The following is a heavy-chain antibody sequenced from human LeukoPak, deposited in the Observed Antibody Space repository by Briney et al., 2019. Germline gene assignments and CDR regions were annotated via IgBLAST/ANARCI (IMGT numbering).Heavy chain of an antibody. D-gene: IGHD3-3*01. Sequence: GGSLRLSCATSGFRFIEAWMSWVRQAPGKGPEWVGRLKSMAGGGTTDYAAPVKGRFTISRDDSMNTFSLQMNNLKTEVTATCHSTTDPPGWVGAIFSSHDCWGRGTLVTVSS. CDR3: TTDPPGWVGAIFSSHDC. V-gene: IGHV3-15*01. J-gene: IGHJ4*02. CDR2: LKSMAGGGTT. CDR1: GFRFIEAW.